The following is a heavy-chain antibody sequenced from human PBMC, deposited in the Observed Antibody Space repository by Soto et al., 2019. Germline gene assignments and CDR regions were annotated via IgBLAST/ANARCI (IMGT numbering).Heavy chain of an antibody. CDR3: ARDSRGYYDFWSGMDYYYGMDV. CDR2: INVANGNT. Sequence: ASVKVSCKASGYTFTNYVIHWVRQAPGQRLEWMGWINVANGNTKFSRKFQDRVTVTRDTSASTAYMELSSLRSEDTAVYYCARDSRGYYDFWSGMDYYYGMDVWGQGTTVTVSS. D-gene: IGHD3-3*01. CDR1: GYTFTNYV. V-gene: IGHV1-3*01. J-gene: IGHJ6*02.